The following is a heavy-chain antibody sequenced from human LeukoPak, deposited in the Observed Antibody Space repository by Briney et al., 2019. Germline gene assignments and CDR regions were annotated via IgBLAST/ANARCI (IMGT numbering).Heavy chain of an antibody. J-gene: IGHJ4*02. CDR3: ARGSYDYGTWGVDY. Sequence: ASVKVSCKASGYTFTSYDINWVRQATGQGLEWMGWMNPNSGNTGYALKFQGRVTMTRNTSISTAYMELSSLRSEDTAVYYCARGSYDYGTWGVDYWGQGTLVTVSS. D-gene: IGHD4-17*01. CDR2: MNPNSGNT. V-gene: IGHV1-8*01. CDR1: GYTFTSYD.